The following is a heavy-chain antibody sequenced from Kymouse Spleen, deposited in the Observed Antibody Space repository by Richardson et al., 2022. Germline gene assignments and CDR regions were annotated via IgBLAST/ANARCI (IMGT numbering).Heavy chain of an antibody. V-gene: IGHV3-23*04. Sequence: EVQLVESGGGLVQPGGSLRLSCAASGFTFSSYAMSWVRQAPGKGLEWVSAISGSGGSTYYADSVKGRFTISRDNSKNTLYLQMNSLRAEDTAVYYCAKREQWLVPLDYYGMDVWGQGTTVTVSS. CDR3: AKREQWLVPLDYYGMDV. D-gene: IGHD6-19*01. CDR1: GFTFSSYA. J-gene: IGHJ6*02. CDR2: ISGSGGST.